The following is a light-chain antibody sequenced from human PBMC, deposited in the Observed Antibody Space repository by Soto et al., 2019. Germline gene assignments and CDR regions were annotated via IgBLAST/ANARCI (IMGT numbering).Light chain of an antibody. CDR3: CSYAGSNTYV. J-gene: IGLJ1*01. CDR2: GVT. CDR1: SSDVGSYNL. Sequence: QSVLTQPASVSGSPGQSITISCTGTSSDVGSYNLVSWYQQHPGKAPKFMIYGVTKRPSGVSNRFSGSKSGNTASLTISGLQAEDEADYYCCSYAGSNTYVFGTVTKLTVL. V-gene: IGLV2-23*02.